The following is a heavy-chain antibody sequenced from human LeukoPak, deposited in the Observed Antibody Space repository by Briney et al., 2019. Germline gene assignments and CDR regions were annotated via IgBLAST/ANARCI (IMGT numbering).Heavy chain of an antibody. CDR2: INHSGST. CDR3: ASLYSSGWYGLFDY. CDR1: GGSFSGYY. Sequence: SETLSLTCAVYGGSFSGYYWSWIRQPPGKGLEWIGEINHSGSTNYNPSLTSRVTISVGTSKNQFPLKLSSVTAAATAVYYCASLYSSGWYGLFDYWGQGTLVTVSS. D-gene: IGHD6-19*01. V-gene: IGHV4-34*01. J-gene: IGHJ4*02.